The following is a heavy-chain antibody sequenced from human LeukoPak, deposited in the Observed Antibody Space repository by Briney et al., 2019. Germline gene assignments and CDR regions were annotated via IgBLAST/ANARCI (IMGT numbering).Heavy chain of an antibody. CDR1: GYTFTGYY. V-gene: IGHV1-2*02. CDR3: ARFCSGGSCYGP. Sequence: GASVKVSCNASGYTFTGYYIHWVRQAPGQGLEWMGWINPNSGDTNYAQKFQGRVTMTRDTSISTAYMELSRLRSDDTAVYYCARFCSGGSCYGPWGQGTLVTVSS. CDR2: INPNSGDT. J-gene: IGHJ5*02. D-gene: IGHD2-15*01.